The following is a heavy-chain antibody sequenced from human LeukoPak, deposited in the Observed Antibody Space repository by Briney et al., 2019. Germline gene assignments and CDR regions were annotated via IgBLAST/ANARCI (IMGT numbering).Heavy chain of an antibody. Sequence: GASVTVSCKASGGTFSSYAISWVRQAPGQGLEWMGGIIPIFGTANYAQKFQGRVTITADESTSTAYMELSSLRSEDTAVYYCASVVEWSLHFDYWGQGTLVTVSS. J-gene: IGHJ4*02. CDR3: ASVVEWSLHFDY. V-gene: IGHV1-69*13. CDR1: GGTFSSYA. CDR2: IIPIFGTA. D-gene: IGHD3-3*01.